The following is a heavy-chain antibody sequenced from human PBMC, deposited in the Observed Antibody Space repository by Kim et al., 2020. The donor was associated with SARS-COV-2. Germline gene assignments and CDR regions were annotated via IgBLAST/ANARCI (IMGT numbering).Heavy chain of an antibody. CDR3: AKADGSWYEYFQH. D-gene: IGHD6-13*01. CDR1: RFTFSSYG. Sequence: GGSLRLSCAASRFTFSSYGMHWVRQSPGKGLEWVALISFDGSNKFYADSVKGRFTISRDNSKNTLYLQMNSLRAEDTAVYYCAKADGSWYEYFQHWGRGTLVTVSS. J-gene: IGHJ1*01. V-gene: IGHV3-30*18. CDR2: ISFDGSNK.